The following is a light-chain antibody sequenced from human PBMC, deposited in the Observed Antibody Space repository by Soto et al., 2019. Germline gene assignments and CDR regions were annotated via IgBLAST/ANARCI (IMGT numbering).Light chain of an antibody. J-gene: IGLJ1*01. CDR1: SPNIGARYD. CDR2: GNA. CDR3: QSYDRILGGYV. V-gene: IGLV1-40*01. Sequence: QSVLTQPPSVSGAPGQRVTISCTGTSPNIGARYDVHWYQHLPGTAPRLLIHGNANRPSGVPDRFSGSKSGTSASLAITGLQPEDEGDDSCQSYDRILGGYVFGPGTKLTV.